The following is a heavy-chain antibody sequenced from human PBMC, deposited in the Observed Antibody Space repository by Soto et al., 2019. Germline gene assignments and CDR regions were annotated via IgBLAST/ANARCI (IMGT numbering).Heavy chain of an antibody. V-gene: IGHV3-30-3*01. CDR3: ARDRPYSSSWYPEY. Sequence: QVHLVESGGGVVRPGGSLRLSCAASGITFSTHAMHWVRQAPGKGLEWVALISYDGTTKYYADSVKGRFTISRDNSKNTLYLQMNSLRGEDMAIYYCARDRPYSSSWYPEYWGQGTLVTVSS. CDR1: GITFSTHA. D-gene: IGHD6-13*01. CDR2: ISYDGTTK. J-gene: IGHJ4*02.